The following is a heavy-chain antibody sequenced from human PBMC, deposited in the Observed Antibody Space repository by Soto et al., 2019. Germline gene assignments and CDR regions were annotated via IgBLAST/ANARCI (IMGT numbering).Heavy chain of an antibody. CDR1: GGSISSSSYY. CDR2: IYYSGST. Sequence: SETLSLTCTVSGGSISSSSYYWGWIRQPPGKGLEWIGSIYYSGSTYYNPSLKSRVTISVDTSKNQFSLKLSSVTAADTAVYYCASAVGDFWSGYPYYYYYYMDVWGKGTTVTVSS. CDR3: ASAVGDFWSGYPYYYYYYMDV. D-gene: IGHD3-3*01. V-gene: IGHV4-39*01. J-gene: IGHJ6*03.